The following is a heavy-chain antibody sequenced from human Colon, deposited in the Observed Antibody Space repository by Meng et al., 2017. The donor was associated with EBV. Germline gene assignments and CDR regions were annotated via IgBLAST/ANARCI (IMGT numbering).Heavy chain of an antibody. J-gene: IGHJ4*02. Sequence: QGQVVQLGSECKKPGASVRVSCRASGYTFTSLGRNWVRQAPGQGLEWMGWINTNTGNPTYAQGFTGRFVFSLDTSVSTAYLQISSLKAADTAVYYCARLYCSGGSCYTIDYWGQGTLVTGSS. CDR3: ARLYCSGGSCYTIDY. D-gene: IGHD2-15*01. V-gene: IGHV7-4-1*02. CDR2: INTNTGNP. CDR1: GYTFTSLG.